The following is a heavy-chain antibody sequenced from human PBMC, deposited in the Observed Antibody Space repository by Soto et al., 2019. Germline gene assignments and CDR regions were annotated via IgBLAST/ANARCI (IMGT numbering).Heavy chain of an antibody. D-gene: IGHD5-18*01. CDR1: GGSISSSNW. V-gene: IGHV4-4*02. CDR3: ARVTAMVLYYFDY. J-gene: IGHJ4*02. Sequence: LSLTCAVSGGSISSSNWWSWVRQPPGKGLEWIGEIYHSGSTNYNPSLKSRVTISVDKSKNQFSLKLSSVTAADTAVYYCARVTAMVLYYFDYWGQGTLVTVSS. CDR2: IYHSGST.